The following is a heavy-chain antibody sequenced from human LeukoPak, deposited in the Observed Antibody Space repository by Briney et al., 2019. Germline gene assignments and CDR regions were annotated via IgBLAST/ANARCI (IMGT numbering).Heavy chain of an antibody. V-gene: IGHV4-4*09. Sequence: SETLSLTCTVSGGSISSYYRSWIRQPPGKGLEWIGYIYTSGSTNYNPSLKSRVTISVDTSKNQFSLKLSSVTAADTAVYYCARGRLYFQHWGEGTLVTVSS. CDR1: GGSISSYY. CDR2: IYTSGST. CDR3: ARGRLYFQH. J-gene: IGHJ1*01.